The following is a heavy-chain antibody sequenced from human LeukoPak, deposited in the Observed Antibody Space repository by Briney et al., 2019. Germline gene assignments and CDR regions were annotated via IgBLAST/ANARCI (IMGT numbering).Heavy chain of an antibody. J-gene: IGHJ4*02. CDR3: ARHTGYRHRGTDY. CDR1: GGSFSGYY. V-gene: IGHV4-34*01. Sequence: SETLSLTCAVYGGSFSGYYWSWIRQPPGKGLEWIGEINHSGSTNYNPSLKSRVTISVDTSKNQFSLKLSSVTAADTAVYYCARHTGYRHRGTDYWGQGTLVTVSS. CDR2: INHSGST. D-gene: IGHD3-16*01.